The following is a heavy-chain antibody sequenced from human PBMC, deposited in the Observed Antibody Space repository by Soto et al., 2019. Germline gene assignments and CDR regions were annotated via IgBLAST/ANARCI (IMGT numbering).Heavy chain of an antibody. D-gene: IGHD7-27*01. CDR1: GGSISSGGYS. CDR3: ARGASGDPSFDY. CDR2: IYHSGST. V-gene: IGHV4-30-2*01. J-gene: IGHJ4*02. Sequence: PSETLSLTCAVSGGSISSGGYSWSWIRQPPGKGLEWIGYIYHSGSTYYNPSLKSRVTISVDRSKNQFSLKLSSVTAADTAVYYCARGASGDPSFDYWGQGTLVTVS.